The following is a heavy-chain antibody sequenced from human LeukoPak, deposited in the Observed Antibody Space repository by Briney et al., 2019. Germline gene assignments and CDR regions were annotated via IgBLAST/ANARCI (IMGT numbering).Heavy chain of an antibody. D-gene: IGHD3-10*01. Sequence: PGGSLRLSCVVSGFTFSSYAMSWVRQAPGKGLEWVSAISGSGGSTYYADSVKGRFTISRDNSKSTLYLQMNSLRTEDTAVYYCAKDRLGSGKTQFDYWGQGTLVTVSS. V-gene: IGHV3-23*01. CDR2: ISGSGGST. J-gene: IGHJ4*02. CDR1: GFTFSSYA. CDR3: AKDRLGSGKTQFDY.